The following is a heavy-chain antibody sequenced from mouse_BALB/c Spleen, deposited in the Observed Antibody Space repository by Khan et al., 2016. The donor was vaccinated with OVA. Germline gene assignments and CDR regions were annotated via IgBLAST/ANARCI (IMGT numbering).Heavy chain of an antibody. D-gene: IGHD1-2*01. J-gene: IGHJ3*01. V-gene: IGHV1-77*01. CDR1: GYTFTDYY. Sequence: QVQLQQSGAELARPGASVKLSCKASGYTFTDYYINWVKQSTGQGLEWIGEISPGRGDTYYNERFTGKATLTADKSSSTAYMQLSSLTSEASAVYFCARRNYFGYTFAYWGQGTLVTVSA. CDR3: ARRNYFGYTFAY. CDR2: ISPGRGDT.